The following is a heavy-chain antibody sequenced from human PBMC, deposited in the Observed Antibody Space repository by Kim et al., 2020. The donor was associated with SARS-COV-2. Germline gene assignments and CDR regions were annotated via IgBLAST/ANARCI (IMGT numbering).Heavy chain of an antibody. CDR3: AKGTRGYSYGLSN. J-gene: IGHJ4*02. Sequence: GGSLRLSCAASGFTFSSYAMSWVRQAPGKGLEWVSAISGSGGSTYYADSVNGRFTISRDNSKNTLYLQMNSLRAEDTAVYYCAKGTRGYSYGLSNWGQGTLVTVSS. CDR1: GFTFSSYA. D-gene: IGHD5-18*01. CDR2: ISGSGGST. V-gene: IGHV3-23*01.